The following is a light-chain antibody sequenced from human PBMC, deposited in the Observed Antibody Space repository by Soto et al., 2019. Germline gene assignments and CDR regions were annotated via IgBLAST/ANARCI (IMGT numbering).Light chain of an antibody. J-gene: IGLJ1*01. CDR1: SSDVGGYGY. CDR3: SSYTSSTTYV. V-gene: IGLV2-14*01. CDR2: GVN. Sequence: QSVLTQSASVSGSPGQSITISCTGTSSDVGGYGYVSWYQQHPGKAPKLMIYGVNNRPSGVSYRFSGSKSGNTASLTISGLQAEDEADYYCSSYTSSTTYVFGTGTKLTVL.